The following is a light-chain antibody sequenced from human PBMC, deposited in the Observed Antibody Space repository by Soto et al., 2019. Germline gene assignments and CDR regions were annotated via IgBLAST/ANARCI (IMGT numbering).Light chain of an antibody. J-gene: IGKJ5*01. V-gene: IGKV3-20*01. CDR2: GAS. Sequence: EIVMTQSPATLSVSPGERGTLSCRASQSVSSNLACYQQKPGQAPRLLIFGASKRATGIPDRFSGSGSGRDFTLTISGLEPEDFAVYYCQQYGSSPLISFGQGTRLEIK. CDR1: QSVSSN. CDR3: QQYGSSPLIS.